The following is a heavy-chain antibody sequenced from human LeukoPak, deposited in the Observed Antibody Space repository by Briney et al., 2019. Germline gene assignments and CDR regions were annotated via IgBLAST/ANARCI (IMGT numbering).Heavy chain of an antibody. J-gene: IGHJ4*02. D-gene: IGHD3-22*01. CDR3: STTYHSDSSEGY. CDR2: IKSKTDGGTT. CDR1: GFTFSNAW. V-gene: IGHV3-15*07. Sequence: GGSLRLSCAASGFTFSNAWMNWVRQAPGKGLEWVGRIKSKTDGGTTDYAAPVKGRFTISRDDSKKTLYMQMNRLKTEDTAVYYCSTTYHSDSSEGYWGQGTLVTVYS.